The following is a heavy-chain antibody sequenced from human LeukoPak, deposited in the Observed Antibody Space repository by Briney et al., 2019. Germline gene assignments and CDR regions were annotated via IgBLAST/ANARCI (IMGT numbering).Heavy chain of an antibody. CDR1: GFTFSSYW. CDR2: IKQDGSEK. Sequence: GGSLRLSCAASGFTFSSYWTSWARQAPGKGLERGANIKQDGSEKYYVDSVKGRCTISRDNAKISLYLQMNSLRAEDTAVYYCARISLLWFGELSGGWFDPWGQGTLVTVSS. V-gene: IGHV3-7*01. CDR3: ARISLLWFGELSGGWFDP. D-gene: IGHD3-10*01. J-gene: IGHJ5*02.